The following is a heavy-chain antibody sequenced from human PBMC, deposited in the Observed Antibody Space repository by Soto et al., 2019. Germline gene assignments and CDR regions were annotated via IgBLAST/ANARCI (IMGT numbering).Heavy chain of an antibody. J-gene: IGHJ3*01. Sequence: QVQLQQRGAGLLKPSETLSLTCAVLGGSFSNYYWTWIRQPQGKGLEWIGEINHSGSNSDNPSRKSRLTLSVSTSTKSFSLTLSSVTAADTSAYHCVRGRAFMSRVAFDVWGQGTMVTVSS. D-gene: IGHD1-26*01. CDR2: INHSGSN. CDR3: VRGRAFMSRVAFDV. V-gene: IGHV4-34*02. CDR1: GGSFSNYY.